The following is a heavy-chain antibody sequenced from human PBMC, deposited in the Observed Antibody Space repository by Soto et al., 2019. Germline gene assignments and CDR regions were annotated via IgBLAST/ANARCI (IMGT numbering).Heavy chain of an antibody. D-gene: IGHD1-1*01. CDR3: AREGTRRDGYNWFDP. V-gene: IGHV1-2*02. CDR1: GYPFPFYY. Sequence: ASVKVSCKASGYPFPFYYMHWVRQAPGQGLEWMGWINPNRGGKNYDQKFPGRVTMTRDTSISTAYMELSRLRSEDTAVYYCAREGTRRDGYNWFDPWGQGTLVTVSS. J-gene: IGHJ5*02. CDR2: INPNRGGK.